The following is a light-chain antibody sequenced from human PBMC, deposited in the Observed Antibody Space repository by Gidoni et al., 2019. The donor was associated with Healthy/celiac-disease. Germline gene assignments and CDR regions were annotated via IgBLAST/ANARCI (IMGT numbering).Light chain of an antibody. CDR3: QAWDSSTAVV. CDR2: QDS. J-gene: IGLJ2*01. Sequence: SSELSQPPSVSVSPGQTASITCSGDKLGDKYACWYQQTPGQSPVLVIYQDSKRPSGIPERFSGSNSGNTATLTISGTQAMDEADYYCQAWDSSTAVVFGGGTKLTVL. CDR1: KLGDKY. V-gene: IGLV3-1*01.